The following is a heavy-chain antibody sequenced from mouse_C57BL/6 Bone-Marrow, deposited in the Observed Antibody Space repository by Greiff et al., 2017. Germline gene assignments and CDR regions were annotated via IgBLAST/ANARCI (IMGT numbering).Heavy chain of an antibody. CDR3: ARDARGYGFFDY. V-gene: IGHV7-1*01. CDR2: SRNKANDYTT. CDR1: GFTFSDFY. D-gene: IGHD2-2*01. Sequence: EVQLVESGGGLVQSGRSLRLSCATSGFTFSDFYMEWVRQAPGKGLEWIAASRNKANDYTTEYSASVKGRFIVSRDTSQSILYLQMNALRAEDTAIYYCARDARGYGFFDYWGQGTTLTVSS. J-gene: IGHJ2*01.